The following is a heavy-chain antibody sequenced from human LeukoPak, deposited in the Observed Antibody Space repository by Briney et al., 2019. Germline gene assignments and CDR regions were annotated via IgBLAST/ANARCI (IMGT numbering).Heavy chain of an antibody. CDR2: IYYSGST. CDR3: ARLKRIMTTVPQFDY. J-gene: IGHJ4*02. V-gene: IGHV4-39*07. D-gene: IGHD4-17*01. Sequence: SETLSLTCTVSGGSISSSSYYWGWIRQPPGKGLEWIGSIYYSGSTYYNPSLKSRVTISVDTSKNQFSLKLSSVTAADTAVYYCARLKRIMTTVPQFDYWGQGTLVTVSS. CDR1: GGSISSSSYY.